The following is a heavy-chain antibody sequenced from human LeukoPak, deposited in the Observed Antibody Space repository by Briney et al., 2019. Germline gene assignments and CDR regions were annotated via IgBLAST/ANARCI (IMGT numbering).Heavy chain of an antibody. CDR1: GFTFSSYV. D-gene: IGHD3-3*01. V-gene: IGHV3-23*01. CDR3: AKYDGHYDAFQL. CDR2: VSGTGSST. Sequence: PGGSLRLSCAASGFTFSSYVMSWVRQAPGRGLEWVSAVSGTGSSTYSADSVKGRFTISRDNSRNTLYLQMNSLRAEDTAVYYCAKYDGHYDAFQLWGQGAMVTVSS. J-gene: IGHJ3*01.